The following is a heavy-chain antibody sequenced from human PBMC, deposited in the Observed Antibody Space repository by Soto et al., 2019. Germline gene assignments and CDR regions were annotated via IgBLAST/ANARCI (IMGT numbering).Heavy chain of an antibody. J-gene: IGHJ4*02. CDR3: ARARATIAAAAIFDC. D-gene: IGHD6-13*01. CDR1: WGSIVDFNG. CDR2: VYRTGST. Sequence: AVSWGSIVDFNGRRSVRQPPGKGLEWIGEVYRTGSTNYNPSLESRLTISVDKSKNQFSLKLTSVTAADTAVYYCARARATIAAAAIFDCWGQGTLVTGSS. V-gene: IGHV4-4*02.